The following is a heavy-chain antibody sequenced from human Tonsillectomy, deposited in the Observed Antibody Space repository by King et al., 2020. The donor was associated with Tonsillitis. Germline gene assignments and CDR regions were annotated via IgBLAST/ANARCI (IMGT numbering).Heavy chain of an antibody. D-gene: IGHD3-10*01. Sequence: QLVQSGAEVKKPGASVKVSCKTSGYSFTEYYIHWVRQAPGQGLEWMGIINPSGDSINYAQNLQGRVTMTRDTSTSTVHMELSSLRSEDTAGYYCARGGAGSGCGHLFMYYGLDVWGQGTTVTVSS. CDR3: ARGGAGSGCGHLFMYYGLDV. CDR1: GYSFTEYY. J-gene: IGHJ6*02. CDR2: INPSGDSI. V-gene: IGHV1-46*04.